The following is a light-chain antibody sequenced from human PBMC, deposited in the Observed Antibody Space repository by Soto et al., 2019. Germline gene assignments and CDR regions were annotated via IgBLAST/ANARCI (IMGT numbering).Light chain of an antibody. Sequence: QSVLTQPAAVSGSPGQSSALSCTGTRCDVGGDNYVPWYQQHPGNAPKLMIYEVSNRPAGVSNRVSGSKSGNTASLTISGLQAEDEADYYCSSYSSSSTLDYVFGTGTKVTVL. CDR2: EVS. CDR3: SSYSSSSTLDYV. J-gene: IGLJ1*01. CDR1: RCDVGGDNY. V-gene: IGLV2-14*01.